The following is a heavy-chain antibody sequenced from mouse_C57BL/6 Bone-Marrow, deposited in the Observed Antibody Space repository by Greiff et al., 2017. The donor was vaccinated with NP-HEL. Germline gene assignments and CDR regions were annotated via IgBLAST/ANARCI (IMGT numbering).Heavy chain of an antibody. J-gene: IGHJ4*01. CDR3: ARSAMDY. CDR1: GFTFSDYY. CDR2: ISNGGGST. Sequence: EVQVVEPGGGLVQPGASLKLSCAASGFTFSDYYMYWVRQTPEKRLEWVAYISNGGGSTYYPDTVKGRFTIARDNANNTLYLQLSRLKSDETAMYYCARSAMDYWGQGTSVTVSS. V-gene: IGHV5-12*01.